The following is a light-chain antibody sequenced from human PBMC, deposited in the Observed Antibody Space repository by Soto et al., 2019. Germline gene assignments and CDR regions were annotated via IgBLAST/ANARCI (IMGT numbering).Light chain of an antibody. CDR1: QGITSW. CDR3: QQTTTFPLT. CDR2: RAS. Sequence: DIQMTQSPSSVSASVGDRVAITCRASQGITSWLAWYQQKPGKAPKLLIYRASNLQSGVPSRFSGSGSGTDCTLTISGLQPADFATYYCQQTTTFPLTFGRGTKVEIK. V-gene: IGKV1-12*01. J-gene: IGKJ4*01.